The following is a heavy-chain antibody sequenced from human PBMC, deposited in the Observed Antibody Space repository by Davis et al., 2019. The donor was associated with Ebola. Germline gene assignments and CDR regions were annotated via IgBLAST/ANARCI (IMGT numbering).Heavy chain of an antibody. CDR2: INHSGST. V-gene: IGHV4-34*01. CDR3: ARHFDYDYGADALNI. CDR1: GGSFSGYY. D-gene: IGHD4/OR15-4a*01. Sequence: MPSETLSLTCAVYGGSFSGYYWSWIRQPPGKGLEWIGEINHSGSTNYNPSLKSRVTISVDTSKNQFSLKLSSVTAADTAVYYCARHFDYDYGADALNIWGQGTMVSVSS. J-gene: IGHJ3*02.